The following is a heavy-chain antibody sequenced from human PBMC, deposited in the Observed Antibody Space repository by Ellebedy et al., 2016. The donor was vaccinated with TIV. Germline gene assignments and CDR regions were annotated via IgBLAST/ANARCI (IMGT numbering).Heavy chain of an antibody. J-gene: IGHJ6*02. CDR3: ARVKQILAQGQTYGLDV. D-gene: IGHD3-3*02. V-gene: IGHV1-2*02. CDR1: GYTFIAYY. Sequence: AASVKVSCKASGYTFIAYYIHWVRQAPGQGLEWMGWINPNSGATNYAQKFPGRVSVARDTSIPTAHMEFSSLTSDDTAMYYCARVKQILAQGQTYGLDVWGRGTTVTVSS. CDR2: INPNSGAT.